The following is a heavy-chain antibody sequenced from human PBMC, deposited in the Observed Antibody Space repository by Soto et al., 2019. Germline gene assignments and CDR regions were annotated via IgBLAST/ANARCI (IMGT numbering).Heavy chain of an antibody. V-gene: IGHV2-5*02. CDR2: IYWDDDK. Sequence: SGPTLVKPTQTLTLTCTFSGFSLSTSGVGVGWIRQPPGKALEWLALIYWDDDKRYSPSLKSRLTITKDTSKNQVVLTMTNMDPVDTATYYCAHSRPRDPSSSWPLHFDYWGQGTLVTVSS. J-gene: IGHJ4*02. CDR3: AHSRPRDPSSSWPLHFDY. D-gene: IGHD6-13*01. CDR1: GFSLSTSGVG.